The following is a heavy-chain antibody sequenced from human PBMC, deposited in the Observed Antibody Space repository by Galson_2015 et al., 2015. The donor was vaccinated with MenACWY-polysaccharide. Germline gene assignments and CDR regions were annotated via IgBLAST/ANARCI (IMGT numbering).Heavy chain of an antibody. CDR2: ISGSGGST. J-gene: IGHJ4*02. CDR1: GFTFSSSA. Sequence: SLRLSCEASGFTFSSSAMSWVRQAPGRGLEWVSGISGSGGSTYYADAVKGRFTISRDNSKNTLYLQMDSLRAEDTAVYYCAKAYIVVIPDAAYDCWGQGALVTVSS. CDR3: AKAYIVVIPDAAYDC. D-gene: IGHD2-2*01. V-gene: IGHV3-23*01.